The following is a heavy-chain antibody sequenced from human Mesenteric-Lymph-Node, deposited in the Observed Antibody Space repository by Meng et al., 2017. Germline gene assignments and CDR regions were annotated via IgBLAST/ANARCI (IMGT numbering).Heavy chain of an antibody. CDR3: ARDLDSSGLDAFDI. J-gene: IGHJ3*02. Sequence: SVNVSCKASGGTFSSYAISWVRQAPGQGLEWMGGIIPIFGTANYAQKFQGRVTITTDESKSTAYMELSSMRSEDTAVYYCARDLDSSGLDAFDIWGQGTMVTVSS. CDR1: GGTFSSYA. CDR2: IIPIFGTA. D-gene: IGHD3-22*01. V-gene: IGHV1-69*05.